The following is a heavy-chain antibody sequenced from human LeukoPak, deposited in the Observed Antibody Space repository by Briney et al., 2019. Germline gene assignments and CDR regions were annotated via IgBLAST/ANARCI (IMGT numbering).Heavy chain of an antibody. D-gene: IGHD6-13*01. V-gene: IGHV4-59*01. CDR3: ARGSSSWLGYFDY. CDR1: GGSISNYY. J-gene: IGHJ4*02. Sequence: SETLSLTCTVSGGSISNYYWSWIRQPPGKGLEWIGYIYYSGSTNYNPSLKSRVTISVDTSKNQFSLKLTSVTAADTAVYYCARGSSSWLGYFDYWGQGTLVTVSS. CDR2: IYYSGST.